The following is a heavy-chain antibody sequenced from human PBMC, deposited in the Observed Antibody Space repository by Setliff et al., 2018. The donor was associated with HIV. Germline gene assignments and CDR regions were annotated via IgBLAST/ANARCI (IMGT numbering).Heavy chain of an antibody. J-gene: IGHJ4*02. V-gene: IGHV1-3*01. D-gene: IGHD5-12*01. CDR2: INGGIGNT. CDR1: GYTFTTYA. CDR3: ARHGGMATERESWPGFDY. Sequence: ASVKVSCKASGYTFTTYAMHWVRQAPGQSLEWMGWINGGIGNTKYSQKFQDRVTITRDTSASTGYMEVNSLRPEDTAVYYCARHGGMATERESWPGFDYWGQGTLVTVSS.